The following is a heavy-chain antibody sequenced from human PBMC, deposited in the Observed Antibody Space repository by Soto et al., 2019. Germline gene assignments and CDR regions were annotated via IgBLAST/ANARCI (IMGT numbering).Heavy chain of an antibody. D-gene: IGHD6-6*01. CDR2: ISRSGGNI. CDR1: GFTFSNYA. Sequence: EVQLLESGGGLVQPGGSLRLSCAASGFTFSNYAMGWVRQAPGKVLEWVSSISRSGGNIYYADSVKGRFTISRDNSKNTLFLQMNSLRAEDTAVYFCANIHTSSANFDYWGQGTLVTVSS. V-gene: IGHV3-23*01. CDR3: ANIHTSSANFDY. J-gene: IGHJ4*02.